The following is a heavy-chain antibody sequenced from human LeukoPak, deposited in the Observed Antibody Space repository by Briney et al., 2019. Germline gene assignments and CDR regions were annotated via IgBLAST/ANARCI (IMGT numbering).Heavy chain of an antibody. J-gene: IGHJ6*03. V-gene: IGHV3-23*01. Sequence: GGSLRLSCAASGFTFSISAMSWVRQAPGKGLEWVSGISDSGGSTFYADSVKGRFTISRDNSKNTLYLQMNSLRAEDTAVYYCAKGGVPIPPSYSSGWYYQYYYYMDVWGKGTTVTISS. CDR2: ISDSGGST. CDR3: AKGGVPIPPSYSSGWYYQYYYYMDV. D-gene: IGHD6-19*01. CDR1: GFTFSISA.